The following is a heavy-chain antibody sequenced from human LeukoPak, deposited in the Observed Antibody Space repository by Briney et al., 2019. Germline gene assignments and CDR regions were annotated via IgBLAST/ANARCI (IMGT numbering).Heavy chain of an antibody. CDR1: GGSISTYY. Sequence: PSETLSLTCTVSGGSISTYYWTWIRQPPGKGLEWIGYIQYRGNADYNPSLKSRVTISVDTSNNQCSLRLSSVTAADTAMYYCARVGSLTTFDWGQGTLVTGSS. V-gene: IGHV4-59*01. CDR3: ARVGSLTTFD. D-gene: IGHD4-17*01. J-gene: IGHJ4*02. CDR2: IQYRGNA.